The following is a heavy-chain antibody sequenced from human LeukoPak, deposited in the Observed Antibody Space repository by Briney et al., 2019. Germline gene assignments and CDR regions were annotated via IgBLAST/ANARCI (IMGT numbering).Heavy chain of an antibody. CDR3: AKELWEGSGYVDY. J-gene: IGHJ4*02. CDR1: GFIFSKYP. Sequence: GGSLRLSCAASGFIFSKYPMAWVRQAPGKGPEWVAAVSGSGDRTIHADSVKGRFTISRDNSKNTLSLQMNSLKVGDTALYYCAKELWEGSGYVDYWGQGILVTVSS. D-gene: IGHD3-3*01. CDR2: VSGSGDRT. V-gene: IGHV3-23*01.